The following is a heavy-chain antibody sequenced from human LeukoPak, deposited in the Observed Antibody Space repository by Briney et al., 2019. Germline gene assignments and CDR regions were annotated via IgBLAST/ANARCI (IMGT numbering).Heavy chain of an antibody. D-gene: IGHD6-13*01. CDR2: ISYDGSNK. CDR1: GFTFSSYG. V-gene: IGHV3-30*18. CDR3: AKEVYKQLAAAGLDY. J-gene: IGHJ4*02. Sequence: GGSLRLSCAASGFTFSSYGMHWVRQAPGKGLEWVAVISYDGSNKYYADSVKGRFTISRDNSKNTLYLQMNSLRAEDTAVYYCAKEVYKQLAAAGLDYWGQGTLVTVSS.